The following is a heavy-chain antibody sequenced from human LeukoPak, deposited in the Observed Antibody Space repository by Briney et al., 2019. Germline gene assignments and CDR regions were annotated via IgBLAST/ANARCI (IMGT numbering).Heavy chain of an antibody. CDR3: ARGITGTTRGSQDYFDY. CDR2: MNPNSGNT. V-gene: IGHV1-8*01. J-gene: IGHJ4*02. CDR1: GYTFTSYD. Sequence: GASVKVSCKASGYTFTSYDINWVRQATGQGLEWMGWMNPNSGNTGYAQKFQGRVTMTRNTSISTAYMELSSPRSEDTAVYYCARGITGTTRGSQDYFDYWGQGTLVTVSS. D-gene: IGHD1-20*01.